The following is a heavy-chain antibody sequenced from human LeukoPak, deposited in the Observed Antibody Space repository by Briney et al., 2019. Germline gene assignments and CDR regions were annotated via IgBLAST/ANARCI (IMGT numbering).Heavy chain of an antibody. V-gene: IGHV4-31*03. CDR2: IYYSGST. J-gene: IGHJ3*02. CDR1: GGSISSGGYY. Sequence: SETLSLTCTVSGGSISSGGYYWSWIRQHPGTGLEWIGYIYYSGSTYYNPSLKSRVTISVDTSKNQFSLKLSSVTAADTAVYYCARGITMMADAFDIWGQGTMVTVSS. D-gene: IGHD3-22*01. CDR3: ARGITMMADAFDI.